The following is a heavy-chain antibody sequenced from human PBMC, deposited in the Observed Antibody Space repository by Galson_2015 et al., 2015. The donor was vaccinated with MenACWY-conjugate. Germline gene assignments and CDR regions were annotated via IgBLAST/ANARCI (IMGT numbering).Heavy chain of an antibody. CDR1: GFTVTSDY. Sequence: SLRLSCAASGFTVTSDYMTWVRQAPGKGLECVSIIYSGGTTYYADSVKGRFTISRDIPKNTLFLQMNSLRAEDTAVYYCARYVDRTFGVVGADDAFDIWGQETMVTVSA. J-gene: IGHJ3*02. V-gene: IGHV3-53*01. CDR2: IYSGGTT. CDR3: ARYVDRTFGVVGADDAFDI. D-gene: IGHD3-3*01.